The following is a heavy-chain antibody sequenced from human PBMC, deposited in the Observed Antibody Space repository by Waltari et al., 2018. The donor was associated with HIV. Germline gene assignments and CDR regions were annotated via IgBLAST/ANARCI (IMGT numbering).Heavy chain of an antibody. CDR2: IRSQGNKFAT. D-gene: IGHD4-17*01. J-gene: IGHJ4*02. CDR1: GFTFFGSA. Sequence: EVQLVESGGDLVQPGGSLTLSCAASGFTFFGSAMHWVRQASGKGLEWVGHIRSQGNKFATAYTASLKGRFTISRDDSKNTAYLHMNSLTTDDTALYLCTRGYGDFWGMDWGQGTLVTVSS. V-gene: IGHV3-73*02. CDR3: TRGYGDFWGMD.